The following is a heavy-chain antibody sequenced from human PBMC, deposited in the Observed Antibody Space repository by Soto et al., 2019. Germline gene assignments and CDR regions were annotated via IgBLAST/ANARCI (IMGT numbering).Heavy chain of an antibody. CDR1: GFTFNTYS. Sequence: GGSLRLSCAASGFTFNTYSMNWVRQAPGKGLEWLSYISSGGTTIYYADSVKGRLTISRDNAKNSLYLQMNSLRDEDTAVYYCARDVDYSFDSWGQGTLVTVSS. V-gene: IGHV3-48*02. CDR3: ARDVDYSFDS. D-gene: IGHD5-12*01. CDR2: ISSGGTTI. J-gene: IGHJ4*02.